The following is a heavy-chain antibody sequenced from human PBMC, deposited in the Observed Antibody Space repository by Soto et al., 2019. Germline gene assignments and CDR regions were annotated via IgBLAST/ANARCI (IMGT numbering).Heavy chain of an antibody. CDR3: ARHRDRSPFDY. Sequence: QLLESGPGLVKPSETLSLTCTVSGGSISSSSYYWGWIRQPPGKGMEWIGSIYYSGSTYYNPSLKSRVTISVDTSKNQFSLKLSSVTAADTAVYYCARHRDRSPFDYWGQGTLVTVSS. D-gene: IGHD2-15*01. CDR2: IYYSGST. J-gene: IGHJ4*02. CDR1: GGSISSSSYY. V-gene: IGHV4-39*01.